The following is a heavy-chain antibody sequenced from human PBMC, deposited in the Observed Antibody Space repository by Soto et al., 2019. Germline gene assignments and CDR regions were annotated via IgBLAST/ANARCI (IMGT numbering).Heavy chain of an antibody. V-gene: IGHV1-18*01. CDR3: ARDRGGSGTYQKDY. CDR1: GYTFSSYG. J-gene: IGHJ4*02. D-gene: IGHD3-10*01. CDR2: IIAYNGNT. Sequence: QVQLVQSGAEVKKPGASVKVSCKASGYTFSSYGISWVRQAPGQGLEWMGWIIAYNGNTHYAQKLQGRVTMTTDTSTSTGYMELRSLRSDDTAVYYCARDRGGSGTYQKDYWGQGTLVTVSS.